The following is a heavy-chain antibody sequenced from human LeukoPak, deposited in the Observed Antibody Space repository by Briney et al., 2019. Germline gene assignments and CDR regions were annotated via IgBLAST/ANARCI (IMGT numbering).Heavy chain of an antibody. CDR1: GGSISSYY. D-gene: IGHD3-22*01. CDR3: ARDGYYYDSSGYYYFHWFDP. V-gene: IGHV4-59*01. Sequence: SETLSLTCTVSGGSISSYYWSWIRQPPGKGLEWIGYIYYSGSTNYNPSLKSRVTISVDTSKNQFSLKLSSVTAADTAVYHCARDGYYYDSSGYYYFHWFDPWGQGTLVTVSS. J-gene: IGHJ5*02. CDR2: IYYSGST.